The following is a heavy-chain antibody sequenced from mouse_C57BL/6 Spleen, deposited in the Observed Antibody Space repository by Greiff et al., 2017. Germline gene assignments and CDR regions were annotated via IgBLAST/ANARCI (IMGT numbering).Heavy chain of an antibody. Sequence: QVQLQQSGAELVRPGASVKLSCKASGYTFTDYYITWVKQRPGQGLEWIARIYPGSGNTYYNEKFKGKATLTAEKSSSTAYMQLSSLTSEDSAVYFCARWGGDYFDYWGQGTTLTVSS. CDR1: GYTFTDYY. CDR2: IYPGSGNT. V-gene: IGHV1-76*01. J-gene: IGHJ2*01. CDR3: ARWGGDYFDY.